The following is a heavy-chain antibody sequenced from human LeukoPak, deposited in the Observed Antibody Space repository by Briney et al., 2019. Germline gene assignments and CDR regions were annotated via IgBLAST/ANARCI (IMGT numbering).Heavy chain of an antibody. Sequence: GGSLRPSCAASGFTFSSYWMHWVRQAPGKGLVWVSRIKSDGSTNYADSVKGRFTISRDNAKNTVSLQMNSLRAEDTGVYYCARAPSEIGGYYPEYFRHWGQGTLVTVSS. V-gene: IGHV3-74*01. CDR3: ARAPSEIGGYYPEYFRH. CDR2: IKSDGST. J-gene: IGHJ1*01. CDR1: GFTFSSYW. D-gene: IGHD3-22*01.